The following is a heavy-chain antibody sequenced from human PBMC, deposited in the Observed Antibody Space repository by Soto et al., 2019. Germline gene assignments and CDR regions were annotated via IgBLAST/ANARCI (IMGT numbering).Heavy chain of an antibody. Sequence: SETLSLTCTVSGDSVTSGNYYWSWIRQPPGKGLEWIGHIYYSGSTNYSPSLKSRVSISLDTSKNQFSLRLTSVTAADTAVYYCARITVDKYMINWFDPWGQGTLVTVSS. V-gene: IGHV4-61*01. CDR2: IYYSGST. CDR1: GDSVTSGNYY. CDR3: ARITVDKYMINWFDP. D-gene: IGHD3-16*01. J-gene: IGHJ5*02.